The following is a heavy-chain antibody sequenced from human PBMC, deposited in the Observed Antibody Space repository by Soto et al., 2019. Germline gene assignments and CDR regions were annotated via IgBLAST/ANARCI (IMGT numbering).Heavy chain of an antibody. V-gene: IGHV3-21*01. D-gene: IGHD3-16*01. CDR2: ISSSSSYI. Sequence: WGSLRLSCAASGFTFRSYSMNWFRQAPGKGLEWVSSISSSSSYIYYADSVKGRFTISRDNAKNSLYLQMNSLRAEDTAVYYCARDPFDMRYFDYWGQGTLVTVSS. CDR3: ARDPFDMRYFDY. J-gene: IGHJ4*02. CDR1: GFTFRSYS.